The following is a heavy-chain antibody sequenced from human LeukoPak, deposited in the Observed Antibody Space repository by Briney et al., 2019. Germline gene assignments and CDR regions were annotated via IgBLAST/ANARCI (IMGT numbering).Heavy chain of an antibody. V-gene: IGHV3-23*01. J-gene: IGHJ6*03. CDR2: ISIDGGRT. CDR1: GFTFSSYA. Sequence: GRSLRLSCAATGFTFSSYAMSWVRQAPGKGPEWVATISIDGGRTYYADSVKGRFTVSRDTSKNTLYLQMNSLRAEDTAVYYCARKGIGSSRYQNMDVWGKGTTVTVSS. CDR3: ARKGIGSSRYQNMDV. D-gene: IGHD6-25*01.